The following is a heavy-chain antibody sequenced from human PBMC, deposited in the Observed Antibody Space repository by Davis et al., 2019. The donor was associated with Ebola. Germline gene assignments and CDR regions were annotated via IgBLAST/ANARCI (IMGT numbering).Heavy chain of an antibody. J-gene: IGHJ6*02. CDR1: GFTFSSYA. V-gene: IGHV3-30-3*01. CDR2: ISYDGSNK. CDR3: ASAAVSYYYYGMDV. Sequence: GGSLRLSCAASGFTFSSYAMHWVRQAPGKGLEWVAVISYDGSNKYYADSVKGRFTISRDNSKNTLYLQMNSLRAEDTAVYYCASAAVSYYYYGMDVWGQGTTVTVSS. D-gene: IGHD2-2*01.